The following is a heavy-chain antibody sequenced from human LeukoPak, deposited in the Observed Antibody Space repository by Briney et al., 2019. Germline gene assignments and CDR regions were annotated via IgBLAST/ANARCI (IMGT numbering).Heavy chain of an antibody. CDR3: ARAGGPERITMVRGANTGGYYFDY. CDR1: RYTFTSYY. J-gene: IGHJ4*02. Sequence: ASVKVSCKASRYTFTSYYMHWVRQAPGQGLEWMGIINPSGGSTSYAQKFQGRVTMTRDTSTSTVYMELSSLRSEDTAVYYCARAGGPERITMVRGANTGGYYFDYWGQGTLVTVSS. V-gene: IGHV1-46*01. CDR2: INPSGGST. D-gene: IGHD3-10*01.